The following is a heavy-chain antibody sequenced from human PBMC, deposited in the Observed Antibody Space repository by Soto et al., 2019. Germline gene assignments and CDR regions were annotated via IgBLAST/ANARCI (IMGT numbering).Heavy chain of an antibody. J-gene: IGHJ6*03. CDR1: GGYISSYD. CDR2: IYYSGST. V-gene: IGHV4-59*01. CDR3: ARLPSSRIGIFGVVTYYYMDV. D-gene: IGHD3-3*01. Sequence: PSETLCLTCTVAGGYISSYDWSWIRQPPGKGLEWIGYIYYSGSTNYNPSLKSRVTISVDTSKNQFSLKLSSVTAADTAVYYCARLPSSRIGIFGVVTYYYMDVWGKGTTVTVSS.